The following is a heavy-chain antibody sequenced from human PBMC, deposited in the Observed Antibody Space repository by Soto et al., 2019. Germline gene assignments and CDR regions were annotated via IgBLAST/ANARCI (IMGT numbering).Heavy chain of an antibody. J-gene: IGHJ4*02. CDR1: GGTFSSYA. CDR2: IIPIFGTA. V-gene: IGHV1-69*12. Sequence: QVQLVQSVAEVKKPGSSVKVSCKASGGTFSSYAISWGRQDPGQGLEWMGGIIPIFGTANYAQKLQGRVTITADESTSTGYIELSSLRSEDTEVYYCARGSRYCSGGSCYFLPGIDYWSQGTLVTVSS. D-gene: IGHD2-15*01. CDR3: ARGSRYCSGGSCYFLPGIDY.